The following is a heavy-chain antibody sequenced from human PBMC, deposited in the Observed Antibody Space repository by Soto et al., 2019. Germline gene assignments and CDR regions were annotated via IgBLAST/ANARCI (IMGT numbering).Heavy chain of an antibody. CDR3: AKHIAAAVFYYGMDV. D-gene: IGHD6-13*01. CDR1: GFLFSNYA. CDR2: ISGGGGRT. J-gene: IGHJ6*02. Sequence: PGGSLRLSCAASGFLFSNYAMTWVRQGAGKGLEWVSSISGGGGRTYYAGSVKGRFTISRDNSKDTAYLQMNTLGAEDTAIYYCAKHIAAAVFYYGMDVWGQGTTVT. V-gene: IGHV3-23*01.